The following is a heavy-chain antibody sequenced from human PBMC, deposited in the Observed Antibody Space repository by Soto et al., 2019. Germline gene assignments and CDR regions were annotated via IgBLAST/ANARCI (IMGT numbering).Heavy chain of an antibody. CDR3: ASSIN. Sequence: GGSLRLSCAASGFTFSSYAMHWVRQAPGKGLEWVAVISYDGSNKDYAESVKGRFTISRDNSKNMLYLQMNSLRADDTAVYYCASSINWGQGTLVTVSS. CDR1: GFTFSSYA. J-gene: IGHJ4*02. CDR2: ISYDGSNK. V-gene: IGHV3-30-3*01.